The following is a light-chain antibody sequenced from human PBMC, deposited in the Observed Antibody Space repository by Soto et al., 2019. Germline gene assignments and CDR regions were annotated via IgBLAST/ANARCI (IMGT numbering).Light chain of an antibody. CDR3: QSYDSSLSGYV. CDR2: GNS. J-gene: IGLJ1*01. V-gene: IGLV1-40*01. CDR1: SSNIGAGYD. Sequence: QSVLTQPPSVSAAPGQKVTIYCSGSSSNIGAGYDVHWYQQFPRTAPKLLIYGNSNRPSGVPDRFSGSKSGTSASLAITGLQAEDEADYYCQSYDSSLSGYVFGTGTKVTVL.